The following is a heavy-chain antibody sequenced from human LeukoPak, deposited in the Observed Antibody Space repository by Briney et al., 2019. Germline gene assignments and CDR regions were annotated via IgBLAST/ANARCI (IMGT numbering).Heavy chain of an antibody. Sequence: PGGSLRLSCAASGFTFSSYAMHWVRQAPGKGQEWVAVISYDGSNKYYADSVKGRFTISRDNSKNTLYLQMNSLRAEDTAVYYCARDTPGYSSGWYPDYWGQGTLVTVSS. CDR2: ISYDGSNK. CDR1: GFTFSSYA. V-gene: IGHV3-30-3*01. CDR3: ARDTPGYSSGWYPDY. J-gene: IGHJ4*02. D-gene: IGHD6-19*01.